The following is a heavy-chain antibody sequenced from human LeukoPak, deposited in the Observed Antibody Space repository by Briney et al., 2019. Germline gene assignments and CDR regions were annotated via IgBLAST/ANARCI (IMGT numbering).Heavy chain of an antibody. CDR2: IVVGSGNT. CDR1: GFTFSSSA. CDR3: AAVFFSSTVPYFDH. J-gene: IGHJ4*02. Sequence: SVKVSCKASGFTFSSSAIQWVRQVRGQRLEWIGWIVVGSGNTNYAEKFQDRVTITKDMSTMTAYMELSSLRSEDTALYYCAAVFFSSTVPYFDHWAQGTLVTVSS. D-gene: IGHD2-2*01. V-gene: IGHV1-58*02.